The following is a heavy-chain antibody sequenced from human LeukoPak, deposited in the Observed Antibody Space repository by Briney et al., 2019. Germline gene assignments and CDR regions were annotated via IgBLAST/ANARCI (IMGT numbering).Heavy chain of an antibody. Sequence: GASVKVSCKASGYTFTSYDINWVRQATGQGLEWMGWMNPNSGNTDYAQKFQGRVTMTRNTSISTAYMELSSLRSEDTAVYYCARTKRRMVRGVLDVWGQGTTVTVSS. CDR3: ARTKRRMVRGVLDV. CDR1: GYTFTSYD. CDR2: MNPNSGNT. V-gene: IGHV1-8*01. D-gene: IGHD3-10*01. J-gene: IGHJ6*02.